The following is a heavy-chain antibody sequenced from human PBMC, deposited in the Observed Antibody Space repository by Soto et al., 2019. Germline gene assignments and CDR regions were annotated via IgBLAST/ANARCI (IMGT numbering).Heavy chain of an antibody. D-gene: IGHD1-26*01. Sequence: VELVQSGSEVKKPGSSVKVSCKTSGGPFTSFDVNWVRQAPGQGLEWMGDIIPIFERTNYAQKFQGRVTITADMATTTAYMELGSLSSDDTAVYFCAVGLSGSYSQNGMDVWGLGNTVIVS. J-gene: IGHJ6*02. CDR3: AVGLSGSYSQNGMDV. CDR2: IIPIFERT. CDR1: GGPFTSFD. V-gene: IGHV1-69*06.